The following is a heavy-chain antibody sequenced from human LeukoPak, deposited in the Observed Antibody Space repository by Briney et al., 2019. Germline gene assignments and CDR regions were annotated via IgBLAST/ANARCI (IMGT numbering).Heavy chain of an antibody. CDR2: ISSDGSNK. J-gene: IGHJ4*02. D-gene: IGHD1-26*01. V-gene: IGHV3-30*18. Sequence: GGSLRLSCAASGFTFSTYGMHWVRQAPGKGLEWVAVISSDGSNKYYADSVKTRFTISRDNSENTLYLQMNSLRAEDTAVYYCAKVKVGGGSYSRFDYWGQGTLVTVSS. CDR1: GFTFSTYG. CDR3: AKVKVGGGSYSRFDY.